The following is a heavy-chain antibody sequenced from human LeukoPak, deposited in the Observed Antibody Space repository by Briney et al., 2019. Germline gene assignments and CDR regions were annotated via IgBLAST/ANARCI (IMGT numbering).Heavy chain of an antibody. CDR1: GYTFTSHY. D-gene: IGHD6-19*01. J-gene: IGHJ4*02. V-gene: IGHV1-46*01. Sequence: ASVKVSCKASGYTFTSHYMHWVRQAPGQGLEWMGIINPSGGSTSYAQKFQGRVTMTRDMSTSTVYMELSSLRSEDTAVYYCARSLRSGWYYFDYWGQGTLVTVSS. CDR3: ARSLRSGWYYFDY. CDR2: INPSGGST.